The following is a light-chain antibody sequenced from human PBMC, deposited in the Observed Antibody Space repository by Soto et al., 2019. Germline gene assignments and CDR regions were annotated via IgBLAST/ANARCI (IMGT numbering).Light chain of an antibody. CDR1: QSVSSY. CDR2: DAS. Sequence: EIVLTQSPATLSLSPGERATLSCRASQSVSSYLAWYQQKPGQAPRILIYDASNRATGIPARFSGSGSGTDFTLTISSLEPEDFAVYYCQQRSNWVSFGGGTKVEIK. V-gene: IGKV3-11*01. CDR3: QQRSNWVS. J-gene: IGKJ4*01.